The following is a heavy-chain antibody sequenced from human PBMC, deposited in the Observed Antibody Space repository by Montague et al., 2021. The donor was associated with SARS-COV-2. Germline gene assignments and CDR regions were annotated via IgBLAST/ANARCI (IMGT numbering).Heavy chain of an antibody. D-gene: IGHD3-9*01. V-gene: IGHV2-70*11. J-gene: IGHJ4*02. CDR3: ARIRYDISTGSHTLFDY. CDR2: IDWDDDK. CDR1: GFSLSTSGMC. Sequence: PALVKPTQTLTLTCTFSGFSLSTSGMCVSWIRQPPGKALEWLARIDWDDDKYYSTSLKTRLTISKDTSKNQVVLTMTNMDPVDTATYYCARIRYDISTGSHTLFDYWGQGTLVTVSS.